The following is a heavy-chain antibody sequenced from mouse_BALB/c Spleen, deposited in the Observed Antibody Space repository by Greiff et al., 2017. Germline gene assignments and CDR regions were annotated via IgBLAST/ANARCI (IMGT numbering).Heavy chain of an antibody. V-gene: IGHV3-6*02. D-gene: IGHD1-1*01. CDR1: GYSITSGYY. J-gene: IGHJ4*01. CDR2: ISYDGSN. CDR3: ARGYGSSHYAMDY. Sequence: EVKLVESGPGLVKPSQSLSLTCSVTGYSITSGYYWNWIRQFPGNKLEWMGYISYDGSNNYNPSLKNRISITRDTSKNQFFLKLNSVTTEDTATYYCARGYGSSHYAMDYWGQGTSVTVSS.